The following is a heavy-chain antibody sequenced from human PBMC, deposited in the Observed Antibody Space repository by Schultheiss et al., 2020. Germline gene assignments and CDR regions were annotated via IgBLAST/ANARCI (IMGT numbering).Heavy chain of an antibody. J-gene: IGHJ4*02. CDR3: ARTAYKAFDY. Sequence: SETLSLTCTVSGYSISIGYYWGWIRQPPGKGLEWIGSIYYSGSTYYNPSLKSRVTISVDTSKNQFSLKLSSVTAADTAVYYCARTAYKAFDYWGQGTLVTVSS. D-gene: IGHD1-14*01. CDR2: IYYSGST. V-gene: IGHV4-38-2*02. CDR1: GYSISIGYY.